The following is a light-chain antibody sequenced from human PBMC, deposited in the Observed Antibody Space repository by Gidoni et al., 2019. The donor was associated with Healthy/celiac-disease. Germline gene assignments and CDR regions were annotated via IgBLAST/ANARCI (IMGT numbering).Light chain of an antibody. CDR2: GAS. Sequence: EIVLTQSPGTLSLSPGERATLSCRASQSVSSSYLAWYKQKPGQAPRLLIYGASSRATGIPDRSSGSGSGTDFTRTISRMEAEDVAVYYWQQYGSSPLTFGGGTKVEIK. CDR3: QQYGSSPLT. J-gene: IGKJ4*01. CDR1: QSVSSSY. V-gene: IGKV3-20*01.